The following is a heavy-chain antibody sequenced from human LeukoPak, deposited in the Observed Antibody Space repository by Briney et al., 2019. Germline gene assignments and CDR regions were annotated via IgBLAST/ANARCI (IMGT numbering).Heavy chain of an antibody. V-gene: IGHV3-48*03. CDR2: ISSSGSTI. J-gene: IGHJ6*02. CDR1: GFTFSSYE. Sequence: GGSLRLSCAASGFTFSSYEMNWVRQAPGKGLEWVSYISSSGSTIYYADSVKGRFTISRDNAKNSLYLQMNSLRAEDTAVYYCARDQTLYYDSSGYYYRYYGMDVWGQGTTVTVSS. CDR3: ARDQTLYYDSSGYYYRYYGMDV. D-gene: IGHD3-22*01.